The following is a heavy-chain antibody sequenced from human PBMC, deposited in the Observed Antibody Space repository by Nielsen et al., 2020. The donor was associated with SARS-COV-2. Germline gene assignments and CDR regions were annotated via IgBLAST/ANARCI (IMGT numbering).Heavy chain of an antibody. CDR3: ARGEYYDILTGYSAGAFDI. V-gene: IGHV4-31*02. Sequence: WIRQPPGKGLEWIGYIYYSGSTYYNPSLKSRVTISVDTSKNQFSLKLSSGTAADTAVYYCARGEYYDILTGYSAGAFDIWGQGTMVTVSS. CDR2: IYYSGST. J-gene: IGHJ3*02. D-gene: IGHD3-9*01.